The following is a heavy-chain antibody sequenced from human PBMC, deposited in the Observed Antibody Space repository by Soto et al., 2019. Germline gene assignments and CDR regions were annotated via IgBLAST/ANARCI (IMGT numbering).Heavy chain of an antibody. CDR1: GFTLSDYT. J-gene: IGHJ3*01. Sequence: GGSLRLSCAASGFTLSDYTMAWVRQAPGKGLEWVSALSRSGGATYYADSVKGRFSISRDLSENTLHLDMTSLRADDTATYFCAKAGNASGRVQVDQFDFSGKGTVVTVSS. CDR2: LSRSGGAT. V-gene: IGHV3-23*01. CDR3: AKAGNASGRVQVDQFDF. D-gene: IGHD6-25*01.